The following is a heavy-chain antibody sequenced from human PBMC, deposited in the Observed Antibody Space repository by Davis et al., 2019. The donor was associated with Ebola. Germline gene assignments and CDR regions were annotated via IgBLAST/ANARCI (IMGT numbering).Heavy chain of an antibody. CDR1: GYTFTSYG. D-gene: IGHD6-19*01. CDR3: ARDLGAVAGTWGGDY. Sequence: ASVKVSCKASGYTFTSYGISWVRQPPGQGLEWMGWISAYNGNTNYAQKPQGRFTMTTDTSTSPAYMELRSLRSDDTAVYYCARDLGAVAGTWGGDYWGQGTLVTVSS. CDR2: ISAYNGNT. V-gene: IGHV1-18*01. J-gene: IGHJ4*02.